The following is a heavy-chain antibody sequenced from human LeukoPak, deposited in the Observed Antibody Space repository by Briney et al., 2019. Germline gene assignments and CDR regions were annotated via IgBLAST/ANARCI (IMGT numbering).Heavy chain of an antibody. CDR2: IHASGST. CDR1: GGSFSGYY. V-gene: IGHV4-59*10. D-gene: IGHD1-26*01. CDR3: ARDIGSRI. Sequence: PSETLSLTCAVYGGSFSGYYWSWFRQAAGTGLEWIGRIHASGSTYYNPSLQSRVSMSIDLSKNQFSLSLNSVTAADTAVLYCARDIGSRIWGKGTTVIVSS. J-gene: IGHJ6*03.